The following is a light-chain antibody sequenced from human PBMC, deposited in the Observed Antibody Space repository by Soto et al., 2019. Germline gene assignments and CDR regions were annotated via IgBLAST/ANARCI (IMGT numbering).Light chain of an antibody. CDR3: QKANSFPLT. J-gene: IGKJ4*01. CDR2: AAA. Sequence: DIVITQSPESLAVCLVERATITCRDSQTISTWLAWYQQKPGKAPKLLIYAAASLQSGVPSRFSGSGSGTDFTLTISSLQPEDFATYFCQKANSFPLTFGGGTKVDIK. V-gene: IGKV1-12*01. CDR1: QTISTW.